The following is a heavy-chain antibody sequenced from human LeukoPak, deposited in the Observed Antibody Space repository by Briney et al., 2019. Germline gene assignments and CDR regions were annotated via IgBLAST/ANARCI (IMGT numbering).Heavy chain of an antibody. CDR2: INPKNGGT. J-gene: IGHJ6*03. Sequence: GASVKVSCKPSGYTFTTYYLHWVRQAPGQGLGWMGWINPKNGGTNYAQKFQGRFTMTRDTSINTAYMELSGLTSDDTAVYYCARDPSNRYYTDVWGIGTTVTVSS. CDR3: ARDPSNRYYTDV. CDR1: GYTFTTYY. V-gene: IGHV1-2*02. D-gene: IGHD1-14*01.